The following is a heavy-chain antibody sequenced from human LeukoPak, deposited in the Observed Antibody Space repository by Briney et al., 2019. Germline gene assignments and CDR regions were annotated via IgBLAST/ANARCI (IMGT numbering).Heavy chain of an antibody. CDR1: GGSFSGYY. D-gene: IGHD2-2*01. Sequence: SETLSLTCAVYGGSFSGYYWSWIRQPPGKGLEWVGEINHSGSTNYNPSLKSRVTISVDTSKNQFSLKLSSVTAADTAVYYCARSSYCSSTSCRYHYYMDVWGKGTTVTVSS. CDR3: ARSSYCSSTSCRYHYYMDV. V-gene: IGHV4-34*01. CDR2: INHSGST. J-gene: IGHJ6*03.